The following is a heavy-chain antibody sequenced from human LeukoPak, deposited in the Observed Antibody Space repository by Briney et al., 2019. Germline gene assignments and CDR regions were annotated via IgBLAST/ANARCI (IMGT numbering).Heavy chain of an antibody. J-gene: IGHJ5*02. D-gene: IGHD4-11*01. CDR3: ARRRVYRNWFDP. V-gene: IGHV1-8*01. CDR1: GYTFTSYD. CDR2: MNPNSGNT. Sequence: ASVKVSCKASGYTFTSYDINWVRQAAGQGLEWMGWMNPNSGNTDYAQKFQGRVTMTRNTSISTAYMELSSLRSEDTAVYYCARRRVYRNWFDPWGQGTLVTVSS.